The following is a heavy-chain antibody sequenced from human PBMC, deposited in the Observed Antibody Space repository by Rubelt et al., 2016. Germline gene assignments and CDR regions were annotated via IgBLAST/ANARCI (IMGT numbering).Heavy chain of an antibody. Sequence: ISRDNSKNTLYLQMNSLRAEDTAVYYCARTRTYYYDSSGYFDIWGQGTMVTVSS. V-gene: IGHV3-30*01. CDR3: ARTRTYYYDSSGYFDI. J-gene: IGHJ3*02. D-gene: IGHD3-22*01.